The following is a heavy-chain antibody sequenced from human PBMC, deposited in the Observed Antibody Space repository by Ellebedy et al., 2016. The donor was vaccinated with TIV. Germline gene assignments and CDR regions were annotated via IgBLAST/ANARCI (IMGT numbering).Heavy chain of an antibody. Sequence: PGGSLRLSCGVSAVSFSSYVMTWVRQAPGKGLEWVSSITSGSATHYADSVKGRFTISRDNSKNTVDLQMNSLRVDDTAVYYCVTWGQSYGRWGQGSLVTISS. CDR1: AVSFSSYV. D-gene: IGHD3-16*01. J-gene: IGHJ4*02. CDR2: ITSGSAT. V-gene: IGHV3-23*01. CDR3: VTWGQSYGR.